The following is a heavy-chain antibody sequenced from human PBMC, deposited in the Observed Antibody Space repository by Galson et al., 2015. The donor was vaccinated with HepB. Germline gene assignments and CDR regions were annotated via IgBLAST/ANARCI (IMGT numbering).Heavy chain of an antibody. J-gene: IGHJ6*02. V-gene: IGHV1-8*01. CDR2: MNPNSGNT. CDR3: ASRVYDFWSGYFSSDYYYYGMDV. D-gene: IGHD3-3*01. CDR1: GYTFASYD. Sequence: SVKVSCKASGYTFASYDINWVRQATGQGLEWMGWMNPNSGNTGYAQKFQGRVTMTRNTSISTAYMELSSLRSEDTAVYYCASRVYDFWSGYFSSDYYYYGMDVWGQGTTVTVSS.